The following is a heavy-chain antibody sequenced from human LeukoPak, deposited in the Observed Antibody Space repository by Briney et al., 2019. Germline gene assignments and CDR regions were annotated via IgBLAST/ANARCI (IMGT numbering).Heavy chain of an antibody. Sequence: ASVKVSCKASGYTFARYGISWVRQAPGQGLEWMGWISAYNGNTNYAQKLQGRVTMTTDTSTSTAYMELRSLRSDDTAVYYCARSPAIAAAGIFDYWGQGTLVTVSS. D-gene: IGHD6-13*01. V-gene: IGHV1-18*01. CDR3: ARSPAIAAAGIFDY. J-gene: IGHJ4*02. CDR2: ISAYNGNT. CDR1: GYTFARYG.